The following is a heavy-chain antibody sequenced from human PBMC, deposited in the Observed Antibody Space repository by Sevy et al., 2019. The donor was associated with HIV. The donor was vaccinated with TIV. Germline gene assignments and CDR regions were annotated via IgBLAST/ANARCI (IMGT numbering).Heavy chain of an antibody. V-gene: IGHV3-48*03. D-gene: IGHD2-2*01. CDR3: ARDGGCSSTSCLLYFDY. J-gene: IGHJ4*02. Sequence: GGSLRLSCAASGFTFSSYDMNWVRQAPGKGLEWVSKISSSGSIISYADSVKGRFTISRDNAKNSLNLQMNSLRAEDTAVYYCARDGGCSSTSCLLYFDYWGQGTPVTVSS. CDR2: ISSSGSII. CDR1: GFTFSSYD.